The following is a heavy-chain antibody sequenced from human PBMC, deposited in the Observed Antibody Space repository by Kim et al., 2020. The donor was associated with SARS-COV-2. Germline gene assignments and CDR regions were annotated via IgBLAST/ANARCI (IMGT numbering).Heavy chain of an antibody. Sequence: SVKVSCKASGGTFSSYAISWVRQAPGQGLEWMGGIIPIFGTANYAQKFQGRVTITADESTSTAYMELSSLRSEDTAVYYCARVLDSSGYYLDDAFDIWGQGTMVTVSS. CDR2: IIPIFGTA. J-gene: IGHJ3*02. CDR3: ARVLDSSGYYLDDAFDI. CDR1: GGTFSSYA. V-gene: IGHV1-69*13. D-gene: IGHD3-22*01.